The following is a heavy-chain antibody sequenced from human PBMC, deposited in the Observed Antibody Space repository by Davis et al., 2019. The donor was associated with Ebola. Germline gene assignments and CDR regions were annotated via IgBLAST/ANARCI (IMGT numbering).Heavy chain of an antibody. Sequence: GESLKISCTTSGFTFSNFAMSWVRQAPGEGLEWVSSISGNGASTYYADSVQGRFTISRDNTKNTLFLQMYSLRAEDTAVYYCAKSFWKLGDFLFDYWGQGTLVTVSP. J-gene: IGHJ4*02. V-gene: IGHV3-23*01. CDR2: ISGNGAST. CDR3: AKSFWKLGDFLFDY. D-gene: IGHD3-3*01. CDR1: GFTFSNFA.